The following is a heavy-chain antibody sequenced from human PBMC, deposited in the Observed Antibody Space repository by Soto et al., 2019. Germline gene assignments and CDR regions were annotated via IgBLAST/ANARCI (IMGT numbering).Heavy chain of an antibody. Sequence: PSETLSLTCTVSGGSISSGGYYWSWIRQHPGKGLEWIGYIYYSGSTYYNPSLKSRVTISVDTSKNQFSLKLSSVTAADTAVYYCARAYTYYYDSSGPYNWFDPWGQGTLVTVSS. V-gene: IGHV4-31*03. J-gene: IGHJ5*02. CDR1: GGSISSGGYY. CDR3: ARAYTYYYDSSGPYNWFDP. CDR2: IYYSGST. D-gene: IGHD3-22*01.